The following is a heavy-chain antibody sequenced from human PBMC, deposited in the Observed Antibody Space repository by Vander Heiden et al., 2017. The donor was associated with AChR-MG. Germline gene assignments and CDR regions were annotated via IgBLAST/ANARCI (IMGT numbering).Heavy chain of an antibody. Sequence: EVQLVESGGGLVKPGRSLRLSCTASGFTLGDHAMSWFRQAPGKGLEWVGFIRSKAYGGTTEYAASVKGRFTISRDDSKSIAYLQMNSLKTEDTAVYYCTRDRGSSSSKGDYWGQGTLVTVSS. CDR2: IRSKAYGGTT. D-gene: IGHD6-13*01. CDR1: GFTLGDHA. J-gene: IGHJ4*02. CDR3: TRDRGSSSSKGDY. V-gene: IGHV3-49*05.